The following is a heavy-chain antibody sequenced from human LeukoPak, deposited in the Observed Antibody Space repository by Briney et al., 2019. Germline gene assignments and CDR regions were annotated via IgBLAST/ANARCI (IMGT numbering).Heavy chain of an antibody. CDR2: ISTQSGNT. V-gene: IGHV1-18*01. D-gene: IGHD4-17*01. J-gene: IGHJ4*02. CDR3: ARGAYGDK. Sequence: ASVKVSCKASGYTLTSYGINWMRQAPGQGLEWLGWISTQSGNTNYAQKVQDRLTLTTDRSTNTAYMELRSLRGDDTAVYYCARGAYGDKWGRGTLVTVSS. CDR1: GYTLTSYG.